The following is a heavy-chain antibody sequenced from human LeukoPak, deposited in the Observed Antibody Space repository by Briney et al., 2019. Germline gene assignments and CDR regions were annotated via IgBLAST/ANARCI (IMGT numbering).Heavy chain of an antibody. CDR3: ARKKNGYSYGYSFDY. V-gene: IGHV4-34*01. Sequence: SETLSLTCAVYGGSFSGYHWSWIRQPPGKGLEWIGEINHSGSTNYNPSLKSRVTISVDTSKNQFSLKLSSVTAADTAVYYCARKKNGYSYGYSFDYWGQGTLVTVSS. J-gene: IGHJ4*02. CDR1: GGSFSGYH. CDR2: INHSGST. D-gene: IGHD5-18*01.